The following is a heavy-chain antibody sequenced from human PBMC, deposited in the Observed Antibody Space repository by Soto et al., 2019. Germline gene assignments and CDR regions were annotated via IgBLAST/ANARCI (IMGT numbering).Heavy chain of an antibody. V-gene: IGHV3-72*01. Sequence: EVQLVESGGGLVQPGGSLRLSCAASGFTFSDHYMDWVRQAPGKGLEWVGRTRNKANSYTTEYAASVKGRFTISRDDSKNSLYLQMNSLKTEDTAVYYCARVSDAFDIWGQGTMVTVSS. CDR2: TRNKANSYTT. CDR1: GFTFSDHY. J-gene: IGHJ3*02. CDR3: ARVSDAFDI.